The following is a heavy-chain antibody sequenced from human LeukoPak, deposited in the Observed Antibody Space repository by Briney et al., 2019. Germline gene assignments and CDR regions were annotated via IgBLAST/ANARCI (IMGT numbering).Heavy chain of an antibody. D-gene: IGHD5-12*01. CDR3: ARGYRNSRNFFQGFDY. Sequence: GASVKVSCKSSGYIFTDYYIHWVRQAPGQGLEWMGWINPNSGGTHFAQNFQGRVTLTRDTSLITAYMELSRLNSDDTAMYYCARGYRNSRNFFQGFDYWGLGTLVTVSS. CDR1: GYIFTDYY. J-gene: IGHJ4*02. CDR2: INPNSGGT. V-gene: IGHV1-2*02.